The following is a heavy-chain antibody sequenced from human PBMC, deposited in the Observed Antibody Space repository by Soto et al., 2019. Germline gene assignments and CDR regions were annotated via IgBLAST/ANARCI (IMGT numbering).Heavy chain of an antibody. V-gene: IGHV1-69*13. D-gene: IGHD3-22*01. Sequence: EASVKVSCKASGGTFSSYAISWVRQAPGQGLEWMGGIIPIFGTANYAQKFQGRVTITADESTSTAYMELSSLRSEDTAVYYCARGVGVYYYDSSGYNDAFDIWGQGTMVTVSS. J-gene: IGHJ3*02. CDR2: IIPIFGTA. CDR1: GGTFSSYA. CDR3: ARGVGVYYYDSSGYNDAFDI.